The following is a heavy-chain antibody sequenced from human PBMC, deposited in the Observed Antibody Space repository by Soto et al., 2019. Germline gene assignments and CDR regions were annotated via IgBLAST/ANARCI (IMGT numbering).Heavy chain of an antibody. CDR3: AKSGSICTNGVCYWLDYYYDMDV. V-gene: IGHV3-23*01. J-gene: IGHJ6*02. CDR2: ISGSGGST. D-gene: IGHD2-8*01. CDR1: GFTFSSYA. Sequence: PGGSLRLSCAASGFTFSSYAMSWVRQAPGKGLEWVSAISGSGGSTYYADSVKGRFTISRDNSKNTLYLQMNSLRAEDTAVYYCAKSGSICTNGVCYWLDYYYDMDVWGQGTTVTVSS.